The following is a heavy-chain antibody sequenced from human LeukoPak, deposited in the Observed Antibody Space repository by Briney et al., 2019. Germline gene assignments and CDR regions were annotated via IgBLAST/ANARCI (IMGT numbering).Heavy chain of an antibody. CDR1: GYNFLNYG. Sequence: ASVKVSCKTSGYNFLNYGVAWVRQAPGQGLEWIGWVSSHNNYANYAQRFQDRVTMTTDTSTSTAYMELRSLRSDGTALYVCARERYGNFLLGEYWGQGTLLTVSS. V-gene: IGHV1-18*01. J-gene: IGHJ4*02. CDR2: VSSHNNYA. CDR3: ARERYGNFLLGEY. D-gene: IGHD2/OR15-2a*01.